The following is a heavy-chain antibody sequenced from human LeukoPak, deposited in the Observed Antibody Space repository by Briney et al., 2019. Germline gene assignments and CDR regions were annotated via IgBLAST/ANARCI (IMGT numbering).Heavy chain of an antibody. V-gene: IGHV1-69*06. CDR2: IIPIFGTA. Sequence: ASVKVSCKASGGTFSSYAIIWVRQAPGQGLEWMGGIIPIFGTANYAQKFQGRVTITADKSTSTAYMELSSLRSEDTAVYYCARDQAGIAAAVQPLDYWGQGTLVTVSS. J-gene: IGHJ4*02. CDR3: ARDQAGIAAAVQPLDY. D-gene: IGHD6-13*01. CDR1: GGTFSSYA.